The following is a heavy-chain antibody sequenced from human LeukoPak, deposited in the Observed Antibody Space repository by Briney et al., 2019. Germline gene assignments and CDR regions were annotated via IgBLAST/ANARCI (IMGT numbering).Heavy chain of an antibody. CDR3: ARVMNREGTNY. J-gene: IGHJ4*02. CDR2: INPNSGGT. V-gene: IGHV1-2*02. CDR1: GYTFTGYY. D-gene: IGHD1-14*01. Sequence: GGTLRLSCAASGYTFTGYYMHWVRQAPGQGLEWMGWINPNSGGTNYAQKFQGRVTMTRDTSISTAYMELKRLRSDDTAVYYCARVMNREGTNYWGQGTPVTVSS.